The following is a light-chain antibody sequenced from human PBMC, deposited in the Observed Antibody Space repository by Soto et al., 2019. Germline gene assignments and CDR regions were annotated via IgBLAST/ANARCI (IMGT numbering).Light chain of an antibody. CDR2: DAS. CDR3: QQSYSTPRT. CDR1: QSISYF. V-gene: IGKV3-11*01. Sequence: EIVLTQSPATLSLSPGERATLSCRASQSISYFLAWYQQKPGQAPRLLIYDASNRATGIPARFSGSGSGTDFTLTISSLQPEDFATYYCQQSYSTPRTFGQGTKVEIK. J-gene: IGKJ1*01.